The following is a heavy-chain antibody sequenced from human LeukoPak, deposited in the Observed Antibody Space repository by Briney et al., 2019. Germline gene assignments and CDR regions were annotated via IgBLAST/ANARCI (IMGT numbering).Heavy chain of an antibody. V-gene: IGHV3-30*02. J-gene: IGHJ6*03. Sequence: PGGSLRHSCAASGFTFSSYGMHWVRQAPGKGLEWVAFIRYDGSNKYYADSGKGRFTISRDNSKNTLYLQMNRLRAEDTAVYYCAKESKDYYYYMDIWGKGTTVTVSS. CDR3: AKESKDYYYYMDI. CDR2: IRYDGSNK. CDR1: GFTFSSYG.